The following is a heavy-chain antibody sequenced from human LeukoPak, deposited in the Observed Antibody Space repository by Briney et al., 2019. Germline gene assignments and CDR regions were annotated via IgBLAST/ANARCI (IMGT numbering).Heavy chain of an antibody. CDR1: GYTFTSYA. Sequence: ASVKVSCKASGYTFTSYAMHWVRQAPGQRLEWLRSINAGNGNTKYPQKFQGRVTITRDTSASAAYMELSSLRSEDTAVYYCARAYSSSWYSGWFDPWGQGTLVTVSS. J-gene: IGHJ5*02. D-gene: IGHD6-13*01. V-gene: IGHV1-3*01. CDR2: INAGNGNT. CDR3: ARAYSSSWYSGWFDP.